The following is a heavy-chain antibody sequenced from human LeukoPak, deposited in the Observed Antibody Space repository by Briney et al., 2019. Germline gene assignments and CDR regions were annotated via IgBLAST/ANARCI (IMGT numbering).Heavy chain of an antibody. CDR1: GFTFSSYG. J-gene: IGHJ4*02. V-gene: IGHV3-33*06. D-gene: IGHD6-13*01. Sequence: PGGSLRLSCAASGFTFSSYGMHWVRQAPGKGLEWVSVIWYDGSNTYYADSVKGRFTISRDNSKNTLYLQMNSLRAEDTAVYYCAKDLTGYSSSWYGDYWGQGTLVTVSS. CDR3: AKDLTGYSSSWYGDY. CDR2: IWYDGSNT.